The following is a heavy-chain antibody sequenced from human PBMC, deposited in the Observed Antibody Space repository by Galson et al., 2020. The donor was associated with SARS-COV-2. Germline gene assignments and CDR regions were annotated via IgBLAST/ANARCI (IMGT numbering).Heavy chain of an antibody. J-gene: IGHJ6*02. CDR2: IDWDDDK. CDR3: ARVFVATSLGMDV. V-gene: IGHV2-70*04. Sequence: SGPTLVKPTQTLTLTCTFSGFSLSTSGMRVSWIRQPPGKALEWLARIDWDDDKFYSTSLKTRLTISKDPSKNKVVLTMTNMDPVDTATYYCARVFVATSLGMDVWGQGTTVTVSS. CDR1: GFSLSTSGMR. D-gene: IGHD3-16*01.